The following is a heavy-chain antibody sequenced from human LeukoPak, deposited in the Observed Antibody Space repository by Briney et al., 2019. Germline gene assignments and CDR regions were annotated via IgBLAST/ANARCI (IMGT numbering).Heavy chain of an antibody. CDR2: IHTYNGHT. J-gene: IGHJ5*02. CDR3: ARKVAATGYWFDP. Sequence: ASVKVSCKSSGYTFNSYGITWVRQAPGQGLEWMGWIHTYNGHTNYAQKLQGRVTITADESTSTAYMELSSLRSEDTAVYYCARKVAATGYWFDPWGQGTLVTVSS. D-gene: IGHD2-15*01. V-gene: IGHV1-18*01. CDR1: GYTFNSYG.